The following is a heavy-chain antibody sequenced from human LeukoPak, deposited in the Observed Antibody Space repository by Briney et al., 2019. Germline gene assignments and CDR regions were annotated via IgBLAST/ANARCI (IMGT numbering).Heavy chain of an antibody. V-gene: IGHV3-30*02. CDR1: GFTVSSNY. CDR2: IRYDGSNK. Sequence: GGSLRLSCAASGFTVSSNYMSWVRQAPGKGLEWVAFIRYDGSNKYYADSVKGRFTISRDNSKNTLYLQMNSLRAEDTAVYYRARNRGSGYRDAFDIWGQGTMVTVSS. J-gene: IGHJ3*02. D-gene: IGHD3-22*01. CDR3: ARNRGSGYRDAFDI.